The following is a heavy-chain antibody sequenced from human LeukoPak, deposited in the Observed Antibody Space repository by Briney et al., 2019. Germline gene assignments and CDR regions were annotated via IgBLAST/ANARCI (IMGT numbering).Heavy chain of an antibody. Sequence: GGSLKLSCAVSGFIFSDHYMDWVRQAPGKGPECIARSTNKASGYTTHYAASVQGRFTISRDDSKNTLFLQMNSLKNEDTAVYFCVRGRNSFDYWGQGTLVSVSP. D-gene: IGHD1-14*01. CDR3: VRGRNSFDY. J-gene: IGHJ4*02. CDR2: STNKASGYTT. CDR1: GFIFSDHY. V-gene: IGHV3-72*01.